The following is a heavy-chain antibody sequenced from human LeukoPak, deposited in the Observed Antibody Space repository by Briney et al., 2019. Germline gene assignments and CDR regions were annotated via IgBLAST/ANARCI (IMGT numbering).Heavy chain of an antibody. D-gene: IGHD4-23*01. J-gene: IGHJ4*02. V-gene: IGHV4-30-4*07. CDR2: IYYSGST. CDR1: GASISSGGYS. Sequence: SQTLSLTCAVSGASISSGGYSWSWIRQPPGKGLEWIGDIYYSGSTYYNPSLKSRATISVDTSKNQFSLKLSSVTAADTAVYYCARGGYGGKGTFDYWGQGTLVTVSS. CDR3: ARGGYGGKGTFDY.